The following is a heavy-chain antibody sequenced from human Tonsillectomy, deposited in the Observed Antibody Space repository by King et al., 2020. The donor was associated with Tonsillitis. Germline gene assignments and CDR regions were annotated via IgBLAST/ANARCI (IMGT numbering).Heavy chain of an antibody. CDR1: GASVGSVGLS. D-gene: IGHD3-10*01. CDR2: SYHGVTT. J-gene: IGHJ3*01. CDR3: AGSGPGDAFHV. V-gene: IGHV4-30-2*01. Sequence: QLQESGSGLVKPAQTLSLTCDVSGASVGSVGLSWSWIRQPPGKGLEWLGYSYHGVTTHYNPSLKNRVAISIDRSKNLFSLNLTSVTAGDTAVYFCAGSGPGDAFHVWGPGIMVTVSS.